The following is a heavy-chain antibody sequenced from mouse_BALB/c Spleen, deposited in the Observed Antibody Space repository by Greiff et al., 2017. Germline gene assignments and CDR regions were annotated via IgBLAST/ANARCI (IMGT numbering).Heavy chain of an antibody. V-gene: IGHV5-4*02. CDR3: ARERYFDY. CDR2: ISDGGSYT. CDR1: GFTFSDYY. J-gene: IGHJ2*01. Sequence: EVKLMESGGGLVKPGGSLKLSCAASGFTFSDYYMYWVRQTPEKRLEWVATISDGGSYTYYPDSVKGRFTISRDNAKNNLYLQMSSLKSEDTAMYYCARERYFDYWGQGTTLTVSS.